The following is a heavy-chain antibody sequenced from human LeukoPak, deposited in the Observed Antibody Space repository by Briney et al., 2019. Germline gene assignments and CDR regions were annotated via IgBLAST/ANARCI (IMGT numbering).Heavy chain of an antibody. CDR3: ARVPYGSGSYYNGHPSPTIYYFDY. Sequence: ASVKVSCKASGYTFTSYYMHWVRQAPGQGLEWMGIINPSGGSTSYAQKFQGRVTMTRDMSTSTVYMELSSLRSEDTAVYYCARVPYGSGSYYNGHPSPTIYYFDYWGQGTLVTVSS. V-gene: IGHV1-46*01. J-gene: IGHJ4*02. CDR1: GYTFTSYY. D-gene: IGHD3-10*01. CDR2: INPSGGST.